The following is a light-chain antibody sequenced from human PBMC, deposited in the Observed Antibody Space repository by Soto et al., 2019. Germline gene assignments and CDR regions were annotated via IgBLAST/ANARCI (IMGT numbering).Light chain of an antibody. Sequence: EIVLTQSPGTLSLSPGERATLSCRASQSVSSSYLAWYQQKPGQAPRLLIYGASSRATGIPDRFSGSGSGTDFTLNISRLEPEDFAVYYCQQYGRSSLTFGGGTKVEIK. CDR3: QQYGRSSLT. V-gene: IGKV3-20*01. CDR1: QSVSSSY. CDR2: GAS. J-gene: IGKJ4*01.